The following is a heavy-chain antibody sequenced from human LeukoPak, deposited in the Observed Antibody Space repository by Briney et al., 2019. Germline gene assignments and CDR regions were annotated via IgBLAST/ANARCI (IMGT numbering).Heavy chain of an antibody. V-gene: IGHV1-24*01. D-gene: IGHD5-24*01. CDR1: GGTFSSYA. Sequence: ASVKVSCKASGGTFSSYAISWVRQAPGKGLEWMGGFDPEDGETIYAQKFQGRVTMTEDTSTDTAYMELSSLRSEDTAVYYCATASLRDGYNGDCFDYWGQGTLVTVSS. J-gene: IGHJ4*02. CDR2: FDPEDGET. CDR3: ATASLRDGYNGDCFDY.